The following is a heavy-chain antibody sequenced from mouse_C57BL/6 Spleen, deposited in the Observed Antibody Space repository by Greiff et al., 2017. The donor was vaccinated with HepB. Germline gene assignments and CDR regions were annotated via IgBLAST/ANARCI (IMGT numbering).Heavy chain of an antibody. Sequence: VKLMESGAELVKPGASVKVSCKASGYTFTSYWMHWVKQRPGQGLEWIGRIHPSDSDTNYNQKFKGKATLTVDKSSSTAYMQLSSLTSEDSAVYYCAIRGIRGLYYFDYWGQGTTLTVSS. J-gene: IGHJ2*01. CDR3: AIRGIRGLYYFDY. CDR2: IHPSDSDT. D-gene: IGHD1-1*01. CDR1: GYTFTSYW. V-gene: IGHV1-74*01.